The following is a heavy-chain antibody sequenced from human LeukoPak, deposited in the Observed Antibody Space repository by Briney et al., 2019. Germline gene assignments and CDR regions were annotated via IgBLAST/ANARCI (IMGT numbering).Heavy chain of an antibody. Sequence: GGSLRLSCAASGFTFSKYSMSWVRQAPGKGLEWVSTISRSGNVTYYADSVKGRFTISRDNSKNTLYLQMNSLRIEDTAVFYCAKAPDSSGSYYGMDVWGQGTTVTVSS. J-gene: IGHJ6*02. CDR2: ISRSGNVT. CDR3: AKAPDSSGSYYGMDV. CDR1: GFTFSKYS. D-gene: IGHD3-22*01. V-gene: IGHV3-23*01.